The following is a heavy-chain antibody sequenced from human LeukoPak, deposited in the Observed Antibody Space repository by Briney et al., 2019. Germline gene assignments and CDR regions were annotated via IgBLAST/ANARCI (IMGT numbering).Heavy chain of an antibody. CDR1: GGSISSSSYY. Sequence: PSETLSLTCTVSGGSISSSSYYWGWSRQPRGKGMEWVGSIYYSGSTYYNPSLKSRVTISVDTSKNQFSLKLSSVTAADTAVYYCARHYVLAMVRIRHFDYWGQGTLVTVSS. CDR3: ARHYVLAMVRIRHFDY. J-gene: IGHJ4*02. V-gene: IGHV4-39*01. D-gene: IGHD5-18*01. CDR2: IYYSGST.